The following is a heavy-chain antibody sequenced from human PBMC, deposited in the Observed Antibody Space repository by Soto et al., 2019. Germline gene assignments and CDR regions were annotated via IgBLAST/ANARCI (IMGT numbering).Heavy chain of an antibody. CDR1: GYRFSTYW. J-gene: IGHJ4*02. CDR3: ARFQSSVSHYLDF. V-gene: IGHV5-51*01. D-gene: IGHD3-3*01. CDR2: IFPDDSET. Sequence: VESLKISCKGIGYRFSTYWIAWMRQMPGKGLEWMGTIFPDDSETRYSPTFQGQVTISADKSISTAYLQWRSLKASDSAIYYCARFQSSVSHYLDFWGQGTRVTVSS.